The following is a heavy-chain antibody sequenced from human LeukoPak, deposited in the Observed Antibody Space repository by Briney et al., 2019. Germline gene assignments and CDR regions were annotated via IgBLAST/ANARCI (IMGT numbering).Heavy chain of an antibody. J-gene: IGHJ6*02. CDR1: GFTFSSYS. V-gene: IGHV3-21*01. D-gene: IGHD5-24*01. CDR2: ISSSSSYI. CDR3: ARASNDGRDYYYGMDV. Sequence: GGSLRLSCAASGFTFSSYSMNWVRQAPGKGLEWVSSISSSSSYIYYADSVKGRFTISRDNAKNSLYLQMNSLRAEDTAVYYCARASNDGRDYYYGMDVWGQGTTVTVPS.